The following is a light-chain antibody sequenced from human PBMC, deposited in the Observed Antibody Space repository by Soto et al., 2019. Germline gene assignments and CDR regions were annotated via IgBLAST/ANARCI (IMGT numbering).Light chain of an antibody. CDR2: DVS. J-gene: IGLJ2*01. CDR3: SSYTGSSTLV. Sequence: QYALTQPASVSGSPGQSITISCTGTSSDVGGYNYVSWYQKYPGKAPKLMIYDVSNRPSGVSNRFSGSKSGNTASLTISGLQAEDEADYYCSSYTGSSTLVFGGGTKVTVL. CDR1: SSDVGGYNY. V-gene: IGLV2-14*01.